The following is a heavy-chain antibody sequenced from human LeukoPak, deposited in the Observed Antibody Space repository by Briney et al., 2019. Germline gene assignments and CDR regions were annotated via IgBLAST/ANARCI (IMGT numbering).Heavy chain of an antibody. CDR1: GFTFDDYA. J-gene: IGHJ4*02. CDR2: ISWDSGSI. Sequence: GRSLRLSCAASGFTFDDYAMHWVRQAPGKGLEWVSGISWDSGSIGYADSVKGRFTISRDNAKNSLYLQMNSLRAEDTALYYCAKEADYGPVDYWGQGTLVTVSS. D-gene: IGHD4-17*01. CDR3: AKEADYGPVDY. V-gene: IGHV3-9*01.